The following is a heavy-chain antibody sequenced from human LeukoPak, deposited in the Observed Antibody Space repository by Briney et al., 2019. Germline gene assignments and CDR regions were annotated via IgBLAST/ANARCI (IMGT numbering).Heavy chain of an antibody. CDR2: IKEDGSEK. CDR1: GFTFNNYW. D-gene: IGHD1-26*01. Sequence: GGSLRLSCAASGFTFNNYWMSWVRQAPGKGLEWVANIKEDGSEKYYVDSVKGRFTISRDNSKNTLYLQMNSLRAEDTALYYCAKGLRGNYDHWGQGTLVTVSS. CDR3: AKGLRGNYDH. V-gene: IGHV3-7*03. J-gene: IGHJ5*02.